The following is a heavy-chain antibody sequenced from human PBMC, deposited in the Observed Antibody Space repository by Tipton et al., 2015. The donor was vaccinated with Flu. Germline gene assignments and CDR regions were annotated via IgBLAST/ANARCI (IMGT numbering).Heavy chain of an antibody. CDR2: IIPILTMT. CDR3: AREVGGFDY. Sequence: QSGAEVKKPGSSVKVSCKASGGTFSSYTFNWVRQSPRQGLEWMGGIIPILTMTTYAQKFQGRVTITADESTSTAYMELSSLTSDDTAVYYCAREVGGFDYGGQGTLLTVSS. J-gene: IGHJ4*02. D-gene: IGHD1-26*01. CDR1: GGTFSSYT. V-gene: IGHV1-69*16.